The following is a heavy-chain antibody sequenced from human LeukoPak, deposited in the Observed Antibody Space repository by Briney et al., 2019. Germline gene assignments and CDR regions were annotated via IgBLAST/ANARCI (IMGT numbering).Heavy chain of an antibody. D-gene: IGHD2/OR15-2a*01. CDR1: GFAFGNSW. CDR3: VSFYETY. V-gene: IGHV3-74*01. CDR2: INSDGSWT. Sequence: GGSLRLSCAASGFAFGNSWMHWVRQVPGKGLVWVSHINSDGSWTSYADSVKGRFTISKDNAKNTVYLQMNSLRAEDTAVYYCVSFYETYWGRGTLVTVSS. J-gene: IGHJ4*02.